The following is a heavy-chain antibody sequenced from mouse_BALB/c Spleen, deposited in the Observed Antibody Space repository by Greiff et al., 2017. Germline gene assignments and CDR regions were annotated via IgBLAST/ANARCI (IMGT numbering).Heavy chain of an antibody. CDR2: ISYSGST. J-gene: IGHJ2*01. D-gene: IGHD1-1*01. CDR1: GYSITSDYA. Sequence: VQLKESGPGLVKPSQSLSLTCTVTGYSITSDYAWNWIRQFPGNKLEWMGYISYSGSTSYNPSLKSRISITRDTSKNQFFLQLNSVTTEDTATYYCARSYYYGSPLYFDYWGQGTTLTVSS. V-gene: IGHV3-2*02. CDR3: ARSYYYGSPLYFDY.